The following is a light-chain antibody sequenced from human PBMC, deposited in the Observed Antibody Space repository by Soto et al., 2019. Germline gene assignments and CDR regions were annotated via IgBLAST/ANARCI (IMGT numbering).Light chain of an antibody. CDR1: SSDVDGYNY. V-gene: IGLV2-14*01. CDR3: SSYTSSSTV. Sequence: QSALTQPASVSGSPGQSITISCTGTSSDVDGYNYVSWYQQHPGKAPKLMIFDISNRPSGVSNRFSGSKSGNTASLTISGLQAEDEADYYCSSYTSSSTVFGTGTKVTVL. J-gene: IGLJ1*01. CDR2: DIS.